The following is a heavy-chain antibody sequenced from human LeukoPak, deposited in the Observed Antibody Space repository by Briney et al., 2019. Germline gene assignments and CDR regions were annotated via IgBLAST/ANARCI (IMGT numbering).Heavy chain of an antibody. Sequence: SETLSLTCTVSGGSISSSSYYWGWIRQPPGKGLEWIGSIYYSGSTYYNPSLKSRVTISVDTSKNQFSLKLRSVTAADTAIYYCVRDWSDYFDYWGQGILVTASS. V-gene: IGHV4-39*07. CDR1: GGSISSSSYY. J-gene: IGHJ4*02. CDR3: VRDWSDYFDY. CDR2: IYYSGST.